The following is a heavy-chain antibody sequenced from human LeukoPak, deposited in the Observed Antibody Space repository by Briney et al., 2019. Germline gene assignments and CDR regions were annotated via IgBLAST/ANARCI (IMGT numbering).Heavy chain of an antibody. CDR3: VRDQPLWGTGKDGFDF. CDR1: GFTFSDYY. V-gene: IGHV3-11*04. Sequence: GGSLRLSCAASGFTFSDYYMSWVRQAPGKGLEWLSQISYSGNTINYLDSVRGRFSVSRDNSKNSLYLQMNSLGVDDTAMYYCVRDQPLWGTGKDGFDFWGRGTKVTVSS. J-gene: IGHJ3*01. D-gene: IGHD1-14*01. CDR2: ISYSGNTI.